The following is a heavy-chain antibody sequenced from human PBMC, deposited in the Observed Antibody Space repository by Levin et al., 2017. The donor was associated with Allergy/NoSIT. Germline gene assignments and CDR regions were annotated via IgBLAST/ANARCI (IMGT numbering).Heavy chain of an antibody. CDR1: GFTFSIDW. D-gene: IGHD6-19*01. Sequence: QAGGSLRLSCAASGFTFSIDWMSWVRQAPGKGLEWVASINQDASAAFYVDSVKGRFTISRDNAKNSLDLQMNSLRVEDTAMYYCARPHSAVTGIGWFDPWGQGTLVTVSS. CDR2: INQDASAA. CDR3: ARPHSAVTGIGWFDP. V-gene: IGHV3-7*01. J-gene: IGHJ5*02.